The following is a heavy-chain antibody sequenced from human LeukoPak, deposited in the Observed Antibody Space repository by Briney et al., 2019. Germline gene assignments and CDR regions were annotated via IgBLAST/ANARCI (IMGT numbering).Heavy chain of an antibody. CDR3: AKKGGSGWLVDY. CDR2: ISYDGSNK. CDR1: GFTFSSYG. J-gene: IGHJ4*02. D-gene: IGHD6-19*01. Sequence: GGSLRLSCAASGFTFSSYGMHWVRQAPGKGLEWVAVISYDGSNKYYADSVKGRFTISRDNSKNTLYLQMNSLRAEDTAVYYCAKKGGSGWLVDYWGQGTLVIVSS. V-gene: IGHV3-30*18.